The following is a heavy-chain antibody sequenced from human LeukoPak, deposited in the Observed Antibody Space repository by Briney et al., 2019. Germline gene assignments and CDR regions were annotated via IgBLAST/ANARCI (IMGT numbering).Heavy chain of an antibody. CDR2: IYYSGST. CDR3: ARVTDDSGYDLTYYYYYYMDV. J-gene: IGHJ6*03. V-gene: IGHV4-30-4*08. D-gene: IGHD5-12*01. CDR1: GGSISSGDYY. Sequence: SETLSLTCTVSGGSISSGDYYWSWIRQPPGKGLEWIGYIYYSGSTYYNPSLKSRVTISVDTSKNQFSLKLSSVTAADTAVYYCARVTDDSGYDLTYYYYYYMDVWGKGTTVTVSS.